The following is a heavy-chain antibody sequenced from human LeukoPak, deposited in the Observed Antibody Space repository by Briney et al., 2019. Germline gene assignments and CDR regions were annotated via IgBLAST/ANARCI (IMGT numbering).Heavy chain of an antibody. Sequence: SQTLSLTCTVSGGSISSGGYYWSWIRQHPGKGLEWIVYIYYSGSTYYNPSLKSRVTISVDTSKNQFSLKLSSVTAADTAVYYCASNPSVACSGGSCYFYWGQGTLVTVSS. CDR1: GGSISSGGYY. D-gene: IGHD2-15*01. CDR3: ASNPSVACSGGSCYFY. V-gene: IGHV4-31*03. J-gene: IGHJ4*02. CDR2: IYYSGST.